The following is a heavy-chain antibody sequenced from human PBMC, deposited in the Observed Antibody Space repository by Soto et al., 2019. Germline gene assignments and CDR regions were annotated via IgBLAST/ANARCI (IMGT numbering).Heavy chain of an antibody. CDR3: VRKAGDYDWYFDL. Sequence: QVQLVQSGPEVKEPGASVKVSCKASGYTFTSRGIYWVRQAPGQGLEWMGWISPHNGNTHYAQSLQGRVTLTTDTSTSTAYMDLRSLRSDDTAVYYCVRKAGDYDWYFDLWGRGTPVTVSS. J-gene: IGHJ2*01. CDR1: GYTFTSRG. V-gene: IGHV1-18*01. D-gene: IGHD4-17*01. CDR2: ISPHNGNT.